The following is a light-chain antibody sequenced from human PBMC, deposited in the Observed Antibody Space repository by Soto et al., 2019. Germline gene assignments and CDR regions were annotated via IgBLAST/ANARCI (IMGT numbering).Light chain of an antibody. V-gene: IGKV3-15*01. J-gene: IGKJ2*01. CDR3: QQYNNGPTYT. CDR1: QSISSS. Sequence: EIVMTQSPATLSVSPGERATLSCRASQSISSSLAWDQQKPGQAPRLLIYGASTRATGIPARFSGSGSGTDFTLTISSLQSEDFAVYYCQQYNNGPTYTFGQGTKLEI. CDR2: GAS.